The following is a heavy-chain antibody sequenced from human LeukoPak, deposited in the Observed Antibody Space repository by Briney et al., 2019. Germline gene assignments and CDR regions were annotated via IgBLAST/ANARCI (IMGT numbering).Heavy chain of an antibody. Sequence: GGSLRLSCAASGFTFSSFAMHWVRQAPGKGLEWVAVMSSDGRKEYYTDSVRGRFTISRDNSQSTLFLQMSSLRPEDTAVYYCSRDGDVTGGTFDYWGQGTLVTVSS. D-gene: IGHD2-21*02. CDR2: MSSDGRKE. CDR3: SRDGDVTGGTFDY. CDR1: GFTFSSFA. J-gene: IGHJ4*02. V-gene: IGHV3-30*10.